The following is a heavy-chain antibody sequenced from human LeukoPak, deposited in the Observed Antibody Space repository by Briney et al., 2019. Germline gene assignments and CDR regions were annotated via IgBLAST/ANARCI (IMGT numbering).Heavy chain of an antibody. CDR3: ARDYGSGSSIFPYYYYYGMDV. CDR1: GYTFTGYY. CDR2: INPNSGGT. J-gene: IGHJ6*02. Sequence: ASVKVSCKASGYTFTGYYMHWVRQAPGQGLEWMGWINPNSGGTNYAQKFQGWVTMTRDTSISTAYMELSRLRSDDTAVYYCARDYGSGSSIFPYYYYYGMDVWGQGTTVTVSS. D-gene: IGHD3-10*01. V-gene: IGHV1-2*04.